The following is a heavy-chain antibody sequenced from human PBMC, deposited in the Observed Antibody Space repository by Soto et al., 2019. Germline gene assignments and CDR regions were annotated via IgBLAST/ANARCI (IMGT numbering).Heavy chain of an antibody. D-gene: IGHD6-13*01. CDR3: ARDRAAAGIGYNWFDP. Sequence: VASGKVCCKASGYSFTSYGISWLRQAPGQGLEWMGWISAYNGDTNYAQKLQGRVTMTTDTSTSTAYMELRSLRSDDTAVYYCARDRAAAGIGYNWFDPWGQGTLVTVSS. CDR1: GYSFTSYG. V-gene: IGHV1-18*04. J-gene: IGHJ5*02. CDR2: ISAYNGDT.